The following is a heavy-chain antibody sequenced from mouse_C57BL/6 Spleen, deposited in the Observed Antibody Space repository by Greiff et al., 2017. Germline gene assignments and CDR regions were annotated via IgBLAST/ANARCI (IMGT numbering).Heavy chain of an antibody. CDR1: GYTFTSYW. CDR2: IDPSDSYT. D-gene: IGHD1-1*01. J-gene: IGHJ4*01. CDR3: ARYYAEYYAMDY. Sequence: VQLQQPGAELVKPGASVKLSCKASGYTFTSYWMQWVKQRPGQGLEWIGEIDPSDSYTNYNQKFKGKATLTVDTSSSTAYMQLSSLTSDDSAVYCCARYYAEYYAMDYWGQGTSVTVSS. V-gene: IGHV1-50*01.